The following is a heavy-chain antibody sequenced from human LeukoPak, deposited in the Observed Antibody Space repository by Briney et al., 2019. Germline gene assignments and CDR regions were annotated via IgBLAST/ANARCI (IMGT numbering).Heavy chain of an antibody. D-gene: IGHD3/OR15-3a*01. V-gene: IGHV3-23*01. CDR3: AKRGVVIRVILVGFHKEAYYFES. CDR1: GITLSNYG. Sequence: QPGGSLRLSCAVSGITLSNYGMSWVRQAPGKGLEWVAGISDSGGSTNYADSVKGRFTISRHNPKNTLYLQVNSLRAEDTAVYFCAKRGVVIRVILVGFHKEAYYFESWGQGALVTVSS. CDR2: ISDSGGST. J-gene: IGHJ4*02.